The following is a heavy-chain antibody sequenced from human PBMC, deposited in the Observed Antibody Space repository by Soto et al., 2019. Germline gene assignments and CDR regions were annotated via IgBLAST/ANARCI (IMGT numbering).Heavy chain of an antibody. Sequence: EVQLVESGGGLVKPGGSLRLSCAASGFTFSNAWMSWVRQAPGKGLEWVGRLKSKTEGATTDYAAPVKGRFTISRDDSKNTLYLQMNSLKTEDTAVYYCTKALRGGSYYDYYGMDVWGQGTTVTVSS. CDR2: LKSKTEGATT. CDR3: TKALRGGSYYDYYGMDV. CDR1: GFTFSNAW. D-gene: IGHD1-26*01. V-gene: IGHV3-15*01. J-gene: IGHJ6*02.